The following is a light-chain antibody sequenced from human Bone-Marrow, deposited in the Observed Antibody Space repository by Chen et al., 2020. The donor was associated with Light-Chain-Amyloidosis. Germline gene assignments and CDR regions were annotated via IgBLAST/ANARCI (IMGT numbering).Light chain of an antibody. Sequence: EIVVAQSPATLSVSPGERATLSCRAGQAIGTNLALYQQKPGQAPRLRIYAASTRVTGIPARFSGSGSEAEFTLIIASLQSEDFAVYYCQEYNDWPGTFGQGTKVEIK. CDR2: AAS. J-gene: IGKJ1*01. V-gene: IGKV3-15*01. CDR3: QEYNDWPGT. CDR1: QAIGTN.